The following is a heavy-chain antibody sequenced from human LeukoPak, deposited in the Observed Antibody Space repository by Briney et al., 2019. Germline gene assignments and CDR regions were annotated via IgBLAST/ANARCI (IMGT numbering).Heavy chain of an antibody. Sequence: SETLSLTCTVSDDSIRTHYWSWIRQPPGKGLECIGNVYFSGITNYNPSLKSRVTMSVDTSKNQLSLKLSSVTAADTAVYYCARTARLPDSWGQGTLVTVSS. D-gene: IGHD2-21*01. CDR1: DDSIRTHY. CDR3: ARTARLPDS. J-gene: IGHJ4*02. V-gene: IGHV4-4*09. CDR2: VYFSGIT.